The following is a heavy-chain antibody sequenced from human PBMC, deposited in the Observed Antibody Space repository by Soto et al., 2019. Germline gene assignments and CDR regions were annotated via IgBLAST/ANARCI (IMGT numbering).Heavy chain of an antibody. J-gene: IGHJ4*02. D-gene: IGHD3-3*01. CDR2: IRAYNGST. CDR1: CYTFSSYG. V-gene: IGHV1-18*04. Sequence: SVKVSSNGSCYTFSSYGIIWVRQAPGQGLEWMGWIRAYNGSTIYPQKFQGRVTVTTDTSTSTAYMELRKLISDDTAIYYCARASDGYRSGGEVGYLDFWGQGTLVTVSS. CDR3: ARASDGYRSGGEVGYLDF.